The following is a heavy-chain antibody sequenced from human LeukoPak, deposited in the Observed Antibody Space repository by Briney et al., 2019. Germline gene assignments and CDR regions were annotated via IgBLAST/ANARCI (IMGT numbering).Heavy chain of an antibody. J-gene: IGHJ4*02. V-gene: IGHV3-21*01. D-gene: IGHD3-22*01. CDR2: ISSSSTYI. Sequence: GGSLRLSCAASGFTFSSYSMNWVRQAPGKGLEWVSYISSSSTYINYADSVKGRFTISRDNAKNSLYLQMNSLRAEDTAVYYCARLFCYYDGSGDCPTCVDYFDYWGQGTLVTVSS. CDR1: GFTFSSYS. CDR3: ARLFCYYDGSGDCPTCVDYFDY.